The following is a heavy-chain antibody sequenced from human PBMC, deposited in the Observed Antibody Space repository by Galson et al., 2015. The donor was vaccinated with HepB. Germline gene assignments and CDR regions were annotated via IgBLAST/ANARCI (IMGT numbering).Heavy chain of an antibody. D-gene: IGHD1-7*01. CDR1: GYTFTSYG. J-gene: IGHJ3*02. CDR3: AQITGTTYDAFDI. V-gene: IGHV1-2*06. CDR2: INPNSGGT. Sequence: SVKVSCKASGYTFTSYGISWVRQAPGQGLEWMGRINPNSGGTNYAQKFQGRVAMTRDTSISTAYMELSRLRSDDTAVYYCAQITGTTYDAFDIWGQGTMVTVSS.